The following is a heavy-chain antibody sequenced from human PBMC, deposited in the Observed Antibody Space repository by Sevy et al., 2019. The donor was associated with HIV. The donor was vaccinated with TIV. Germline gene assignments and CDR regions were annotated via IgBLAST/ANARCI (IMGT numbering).Heavy chain of an antibody. Sequence: GGSLRLSCAASGFTFNKYSMSWVRQPPGKGLGWVTTLSFGCGEINYADSVKGRFTISRDNSKNSFYLQMNNLRADDTALYYCAREGCTKPHDYWGQGTLVTVSS. CDR3: AREGCTKPHDY. D-gene: IGHD2-8*01. CDR1: GFTFNKYS. CDR2: LSFGCGEI. V-gene: IGHV3-23*01. J-gene: IGHJ4*02.